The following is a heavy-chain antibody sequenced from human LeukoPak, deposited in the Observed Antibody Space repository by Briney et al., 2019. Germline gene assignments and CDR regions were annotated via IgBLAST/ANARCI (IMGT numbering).Heavy chain of an antibody. V-gene: IGHV4-59*01. CDR2: FFYSGST. CDR3: ALSGYSRFDY. CDR1: GGSISSSY. Sequence: PSETLSLTCTVSGGSISSSYWSWIRQAPGKGLEYIGYFFYSGSTNYNPSLKSRVTISVDTSKNQFSLKLSSVTAADTAVYYCALSGYSRFDYWGQGTLVTVSS. D-gene: IGHD5-12*01. J-gene: IGHJ4*02.